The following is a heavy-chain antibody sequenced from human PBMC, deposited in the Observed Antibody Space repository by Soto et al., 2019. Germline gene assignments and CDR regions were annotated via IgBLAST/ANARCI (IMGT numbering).Heavy chain of an antibody. J-gene: IGHJ4*02. CDR1: GGSISSSGHY. CDR2: IYYSGST. D-gene: IGHD6-13*01. V-gene: IGHV4-39*01. CDR3: ARTDSSSWSSWALFEL. Sequence: SETLSLTCSVSGGSISSSGHYWCWIRHPPGRGLEWIGSIYYSGSTYHNPSLKSRVTISVDTSKNQFSLKLKSVTAADTAVYYCARTDSSSWSSWALFELCGQGTRLTVSS.